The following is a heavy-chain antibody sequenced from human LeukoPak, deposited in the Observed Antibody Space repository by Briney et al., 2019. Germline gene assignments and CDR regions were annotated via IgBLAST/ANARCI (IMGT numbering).Heavy chain of an antibody. CDR2: ISKGSGYI. V-gene: IGHV3-21*01. J-gene: IGHJ4*02. Sequence: AGGSLRLSCVGSGFSFSNYSLNWVCQTPGKGLEWVSSISKGSGYIYQTDSVKGRFTISRDNSKNTLYLQMNSLRAEDTAVYYCAVEASVLLWFGEPDYWGQGTLVTVSS. CDR1: GFSFSNYS. CDR3: AVEASVLLWFGEPDY. D-gene: IGHD3-10*01.